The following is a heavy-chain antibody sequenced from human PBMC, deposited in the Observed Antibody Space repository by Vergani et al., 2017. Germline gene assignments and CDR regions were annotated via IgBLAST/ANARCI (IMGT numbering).Heavy chain of an antibody. CDR3: ARGGDIVVVPAAMMYGMDV. D-gene: IGHD2-2*01. CDR1: GYSISSGYY. Sequence: QVRLQESGPGLVKPSETLSLTCAVSGYSISSGYYWGWIRQPPGKGLEWIGSIYHSGSTYYNPSLKSRVTISVDTSKNQFSRKLSSVTAADTAVYYCARGGDIVVVPAAMMYGMDVWGQGP. J-gene: IGHJ6*02. V-gene: IGHV4-38-2*01. CDR2: IYHSGST.